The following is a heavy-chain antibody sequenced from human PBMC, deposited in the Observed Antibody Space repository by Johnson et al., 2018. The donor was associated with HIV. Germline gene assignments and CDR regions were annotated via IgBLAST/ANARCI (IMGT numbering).Heavy chain of an antibody. CDR2: ISSSGSTI. V-gene: IGHV3-11*01. CDR1: GFTFSDYY. Sequence: QVQLVESGGGLVKPGGSLRLSCAASGFTFSDYYMSWIRQAPGKGLEWVSYISSSGSTIYYADSVKGRFTISRDNAKNSLYLQMNSLRAEDTAVYYCAKDRVGATSPQAQNAFDIWGQGTMVTVSS. D-gene: IGHD1-26*01. CDR3: AKDRVGATSPQAQNAFDI. J-gene: IGHJ3*02.